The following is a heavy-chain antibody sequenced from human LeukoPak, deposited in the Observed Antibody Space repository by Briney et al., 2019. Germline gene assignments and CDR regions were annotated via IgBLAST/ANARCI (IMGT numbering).Heavy chain of an antibody. CDR3: ASIAAADYYFDY. V-gene: IGHV3-7*03. Sequence: PGGSLRLSCAASGFTVSSNYMSWVRQAPGKGLEWVANIKQDGSEKYYVDSVKGRFTISRDNAKNSLYLQMNSLRAEDTAVYYCASIAAADYYFDYWGQGTLVTVSS. J-gene: IGHJ4*02. D-gene: IGHD6-13*01. CDR1: GFTVSSNY. CDR2: IKQDGSEK.